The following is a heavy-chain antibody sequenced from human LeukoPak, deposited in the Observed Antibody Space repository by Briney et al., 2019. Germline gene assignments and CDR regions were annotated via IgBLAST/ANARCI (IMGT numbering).Heavy chain of an antibody. V-gene: IGHV4-59*12. J-gene: IGHJ6*02. CDR1: GGSFSNYY. CDR3: ARGNDYGDYILKNNYYGMDV. D-gene: IGHD4-17*01. Sequence: SETLSLTCTVSGGSFSNYYWSWIRQPPGKGLEWIGYIYYSGSTSYNPSLKSRVTISVDTSKNQFSLKLSSVTAADTAVYYCARGNDYGDYILKNNYYGMDVWGQGTTVTVSS. CDR2: IYYSGST.